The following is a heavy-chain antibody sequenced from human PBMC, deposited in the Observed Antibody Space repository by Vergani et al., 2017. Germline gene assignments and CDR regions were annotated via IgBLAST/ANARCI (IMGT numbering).Heavy chain of an antibody. CDR2: IIPIFGTA. J-gene: IGHJ6*02. D-gene: IGHD3-10*01. V-gene: IGHV1-69*01. Sequence: QVQLVQSGAEVKKPGSSVKVSCKASGGPFSSYAISWVRQAPGQGLEWMGGIIPIFGTANYAQKFQGRVTITADESTSTAYMELSSLRSEDTAVYYCARARTMLRGVSFDYGMDVWGQGTTVTVSS. CDR1: GGPFSSYA. CDR3: ARARTMLRGVSFDYGMDV.